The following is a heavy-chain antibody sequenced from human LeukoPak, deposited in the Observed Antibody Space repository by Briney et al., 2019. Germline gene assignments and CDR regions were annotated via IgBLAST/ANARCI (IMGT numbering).Heavy chain of an antibody. CDR3: AKRGVVIRVILVGFHKEAYYFDS. CDR2: ISDSGGST. J-gene: IGHJ4*02. Sequence: GGSLRLSCAVSGITLSNYGMSWVRHAPGKGLEWVADISDSGGSTNYADSVKGRFTISRDNPKNTLYLQMNSLRAEDTAVYFCAKRGVVIRVILVGFHKEAYYFDSWGQGALVTVSS. V-gene: IGHV3-23*01. CDR1: GITLSNYG. D-gene: IGHD3-22*01.